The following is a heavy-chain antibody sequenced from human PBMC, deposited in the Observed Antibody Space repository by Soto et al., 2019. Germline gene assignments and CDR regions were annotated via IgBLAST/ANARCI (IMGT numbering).Heavy chain of an antibody. D-gene: IGHD6-19*01. CDR3: ARGRNSSGWTFDY. J-gene: IGHJ4*02. Sequence: SETLSLTCAVYGGSFSGYYWSWIRQPPGKGLEWIGEINHSGSTNYNPSLKSRVTISVDTSKNQFSLKLSSVTAADTAVYYCARGRNSSGWTFDYWGQGTLVTVSS. CDR2: INHSGST. CDR1: GGSFSGYY. V-gene: IGHV4-34*01.